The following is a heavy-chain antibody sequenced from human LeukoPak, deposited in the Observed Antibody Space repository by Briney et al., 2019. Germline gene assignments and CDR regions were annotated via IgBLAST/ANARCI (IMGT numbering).Heavy chain of an antibody. Sequence: PGGSLGLSCSASGFTFSSYAMHWVRQAPGKGLEYVSAISSNGGSTYYADSVKGRFTISRDNSKNTLYLQMSSLRAEDTAVYYCVKDAVAVAGTVGYFQHWGQGTLVTVSS. J-gene: IGHJ1*01. CDR1: GFTFSSYA. CDR3: VKDAVAVAGTVGYFQH. D-gene: IGHD6-19*01. V-gene: IGHV3-64D*06. CDR2: ISSNGGST.